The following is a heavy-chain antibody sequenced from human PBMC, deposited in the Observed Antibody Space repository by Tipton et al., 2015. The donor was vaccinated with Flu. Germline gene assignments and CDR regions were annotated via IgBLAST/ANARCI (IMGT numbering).Heavy chain of an antibody. V-gene: IGHV4-61*02. CDR2: IYVTGST. J-gene: IGHJ2*01. Sequence: TLSLTCTVSGGSISNDYYFWSWIRQPAGKGLEWIGRIYVTGSTNYNPSLKSRVTMSVDTSRNQFSLELSSVTAADTAMYYCARDLAVLGTRLNSYFDLWGRGTLVTVSS. CDR3: ARDLAVLGTRLNSYFDL. CDR1: GGSISNDYYF. D-gene: IGHD6-13*01.